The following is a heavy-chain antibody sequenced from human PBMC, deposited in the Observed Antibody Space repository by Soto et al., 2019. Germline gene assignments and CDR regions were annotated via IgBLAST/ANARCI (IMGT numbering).Heavy chain of an antibody. J-gene: IGHJ4*02. CDR1: GFTVSRSY. D-gene: IGHD3-22*01. V-gene: IGHV3-53*01. CDR2: IYSGGST. Sequence: EVQLVESGGGLIQPGGSLRVSCAASGFTVSRSYMSWVRQAPGKGLEWVSVIYSGGSTNYADSVKGRFTISRDNSKKTLYLQMNSLRVEDTAVYYWARDTYYYDSSGQPYWGQGTLVTVSS. CDR3: ARDTYYYDSSGQPY.